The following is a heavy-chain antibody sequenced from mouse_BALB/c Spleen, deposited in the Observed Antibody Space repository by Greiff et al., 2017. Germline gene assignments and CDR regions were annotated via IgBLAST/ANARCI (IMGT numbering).Heavy chain of an antibody. CDR3: ARFGDYDYDGGYFDV. CDR2: IDPSDSET. Sequence: HVQLQQSGPQLVRPGASVKISCKASGYSFTSYWMHWVKQRPGQGLEWIGMIDPSDSETRLNQKFKDKATLTVDKSSSTAYMQLSSPTSEDSAVYYCARFGDYDYDGGYFDVWGAGTTVTVSS. J-gene: IGHJ1*01. CDR1: GYSFTSYW. V-gene: IGHV1-74*04. D-gene: IGHD2-4*01.